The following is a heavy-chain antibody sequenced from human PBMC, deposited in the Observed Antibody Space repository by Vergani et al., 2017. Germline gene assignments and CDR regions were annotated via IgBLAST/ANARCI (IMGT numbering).Heavy chain of an antibody. V-gene: IGHV1-2*02. D-gene: IGHD3-9*01. J-gene: IGHJ5*02. CDR3: VRGGTFDWLST. Sequence: QLVQSGAEVKKPGAAVKVSCKASGYYFTDNYLHWVRQAPGQGLEWMGRITPQNGGTQYAEKFKGRVTMTRDTSITTAYMELTSLTSDDTAVYYCVRGGTFDWLSTWGQGTLVTVSS. CDR1: GYYFTDNY. CDR2: ITPQNGGT.